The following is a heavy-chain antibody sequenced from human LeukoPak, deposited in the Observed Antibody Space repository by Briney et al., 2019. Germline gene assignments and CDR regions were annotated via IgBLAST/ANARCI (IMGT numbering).Heavy chain of an antibody. D-gene: IGHD3-10*01. J-gene: IGHJ4*02. CDR1: GFTFRNYD. CDR3: AKSRGPSYDHFFDS. V-gene: IGHV3-30*18. CDR2: ISSDSSKI. Sequence: QPGGSLRLSCAASGFTFRNYDMNWVRQAPGKGLEWVAVISSDSSKIYYADSVKDRFTISRDNSENAAFLQMNSLRVGDTAVYYCAKSRGPSYDHFFDSWGQGTLVTVSS.